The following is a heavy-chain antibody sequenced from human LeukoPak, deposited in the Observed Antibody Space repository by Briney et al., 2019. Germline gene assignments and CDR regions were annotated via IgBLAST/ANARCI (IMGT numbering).Heavy chain of an antibody. V-gene: IGHV3-74*01. D-gene: IGHD6-19*01. CDR1: GFSFSGHW. J-gene: IGHJ5*02. CDR3: AKAVAVAGNWFDP. CDR2: ISPTGSTT. Sequence: GGSLRLSCTASGFSFSGHWMHWARHLPGKGLVWVSRISPTGSTTSYADSVKGRFTISRDNAKNSLYLQMNSLRAEDTALYYCAKAVAVAGNWFDPWGQGTLVTVSS.